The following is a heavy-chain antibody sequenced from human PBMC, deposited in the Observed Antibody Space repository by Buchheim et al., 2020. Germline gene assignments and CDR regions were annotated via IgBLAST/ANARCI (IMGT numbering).Heavy chain of an antibody. CDR1: GGSIGTYY. J-gene: IGHJ6*02. V-gene: IGHV4-59*01. D-gene: IGHD3-10*01. CDR2: IYYSGTT. Sequence: QVQLQESGPGLVKPSETLSLTCTVSGGSIGTYYWSWIRQPPGRGLEWIAYIYYSGTTSQNPSLKSRVTISVDKSKNNFSMKLSSVTAADTAVYYCARVGGGYYFGMDVWGPGT. CDR3: ARVGGGYYFGMDV.